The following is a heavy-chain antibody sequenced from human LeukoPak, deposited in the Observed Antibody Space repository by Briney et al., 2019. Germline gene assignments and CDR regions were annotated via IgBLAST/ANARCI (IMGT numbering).Heavy chain of an antibody. CDR2: IKQDGSEK. D-gene: IGHD3-22*01. CDR1: GFTFSSYW. CDR3: AGYYYDSSGYYRFDY. V-gene: IGHV3-7*01. Sequence: GGSLRLSCAASGFTFSSYWMRWVRQAPGKGLEWVANIKQDGSEKYYVDSVKGRFTISRDNAKNSLYLQMDSLRAEDTAVYYCAGYYYDSSGYYRFDYWGQGTLVTVSS. J-gene: IGHJ4*02.